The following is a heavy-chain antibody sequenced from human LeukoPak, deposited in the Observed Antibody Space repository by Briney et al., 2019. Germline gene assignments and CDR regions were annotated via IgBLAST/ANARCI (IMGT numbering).Heavy chain of an antibody. CDR1: GYTFTSYG. Sequence: ASVKVSCKASGYTFTSYGISWVRQAPGQGLEWMGWFSAYNGNTNYAQKLQGRVTMTTDTSTSTAYMELRSLRSDDTAVYYCARDAVELLWFGESRGWFDPWGQGTLVTVSS. D-gene: IGHD3-10*01. CDR2: FSAYNGNT. CDR3: ARDAVELLWFGESRGWFDP. J-gene: IGHJ5*02. V-gene: IGHV1-18*01.